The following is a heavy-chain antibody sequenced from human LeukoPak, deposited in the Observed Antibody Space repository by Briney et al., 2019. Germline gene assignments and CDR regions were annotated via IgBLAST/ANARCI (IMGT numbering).Heavy chain of an antibody. Sequence: GGTLRLSCAASGFTFSRHGMNWVRQAPGKGLEWVSGISPNGVITYYADSVKGRFTISRDNSKGTVYLQMNSLRPEDTAVYYCAKDDAWLQFGDWGRGTLVIVSS. CDR2: ISPNGVIT. V-gene: IGHV3-23*01. D-gene: IGHD5-24*01. CDR3: AKDDAWLQFGD. CDR1: GFTFSRHG. J-gene: IGHJ4*02.